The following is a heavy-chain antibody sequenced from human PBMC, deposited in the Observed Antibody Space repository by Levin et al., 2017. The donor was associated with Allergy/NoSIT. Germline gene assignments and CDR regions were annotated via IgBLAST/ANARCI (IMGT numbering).Heavy chain of an antibody. V-gene: IGHV1-8*01. J-gene: IGHJ6*02. Sequence: GESLKISCKASGYTFTSYDINWVRQATGQGLEWMGWMNPNSGNTGYAQKFQGRVTMTRNTSISTAYMELSSLRSEDTAVYYCARGPGDCSSTSCRSAKRYYYGMDVWGQGTTVTVSS. CDR1: GYTFTSYD. CDR3: ARGPGDCSSTSCRSAKRYYYGMDV. D-gene: IGHD2-2*01. CDR2: MNPNSGNT.